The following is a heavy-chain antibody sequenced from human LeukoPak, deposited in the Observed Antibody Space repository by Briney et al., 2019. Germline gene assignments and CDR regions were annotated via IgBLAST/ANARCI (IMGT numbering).Heavy chain of an antibody. CDR1: GGSINTYY. V-gene: IGHV4-4*07. Sequence: SETPSLTCSVSGGSINTYYWSCIRQPAGKGLEWIGRIHSSGSTHYNPSLKSRVTMSLDTSKNQFSLKLTSVTAADTAVYYCARDNDFFDYWGQGTLVTVSS. CDR3: ARDNDFFDY. CDR2: IHSSGST. J-gene: IGHJ4*02.